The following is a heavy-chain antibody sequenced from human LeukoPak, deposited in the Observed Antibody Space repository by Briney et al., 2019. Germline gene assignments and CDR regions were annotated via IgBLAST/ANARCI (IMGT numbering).Heavy chain of an antibody. CDR3: ARGKGTPKRYYYGMDV. CDR2: ISSSSSYI. V-gene: IGHV3-21*01. Sequence: PGGSLRLSCAASGFTFRGYSMNWVRQAPGKGLEWVSSISSSSSYIYYADSVKGRFTISRDNAKNSLYLQMNSLRAEDTAVYYCARGKGTPKRYYYGMDVWGQGTTVTVSS. CDR1: GFTFRGYS. J-gene: IGHJ6*02.